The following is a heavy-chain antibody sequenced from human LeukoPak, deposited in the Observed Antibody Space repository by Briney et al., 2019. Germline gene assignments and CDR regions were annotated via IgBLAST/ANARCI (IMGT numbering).Heavy chain of an antibody. V-gene: IGHV1-69*05. CDR2: IIPMSDTA. CDR1: GGIYRITS. D-gene: IGHD4-23*01. CDR3: ATYGGNTAEYFQH. J-gene: IGHJ1*01. Sequence: SVKVSCKISGGIYRITSITWVRQAPGQGLEWMGGIIPMSDTANYAQNFQGRVTITKDESTSTAYMELSSLIPDDTAVYYCATYGGNTAEYFQHWGQGTLVTVSS.